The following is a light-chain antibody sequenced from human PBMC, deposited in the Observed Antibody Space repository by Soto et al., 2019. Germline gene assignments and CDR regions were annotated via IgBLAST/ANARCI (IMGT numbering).Light chain of an antibody. CDR2: GAS. CDR1: QSVVSGY. CDR3: QQYGRSPALFA. V-gene: IGKV3-20*01. Sequence: EMVLTQSPGTLSLSPGERATLSCRASQSVVSGYLAWYQQKPGQAPRLLIYGASSRATDIPDRFSGIGSGTDFTLTISRLEPEDFAVYYCQQYGRSPALFAFGPGTKVDIK. J-gene: IGKJ3*01.